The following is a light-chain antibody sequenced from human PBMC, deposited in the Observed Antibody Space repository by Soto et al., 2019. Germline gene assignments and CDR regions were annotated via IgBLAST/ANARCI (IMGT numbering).Light chain of an antibody. CDR1: QTISSW. J-gene: IGKJ5*01. V-gene: IGKV1-33*01. Sequence: DIQMTQSPSTLSGSVGGRVTIACRASQTISSWLAWYQQKPGKAPKLLIYDASNLETGVPSRFSGSGSGTDFTFTISSLQPEDIATYYCQQYDNLPITFGQGTRLEIK. CDR2: DAS. CDR3: QQYDNLPIT.